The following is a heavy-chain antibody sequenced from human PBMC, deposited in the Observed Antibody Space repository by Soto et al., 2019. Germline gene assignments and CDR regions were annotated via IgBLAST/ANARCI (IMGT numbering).Heavy chain of an antibody. Sequence: EVQLVESGGGLVQPGRSLRLSCATSTFSFSNYEMAWVRQAPGKGLEWVSYIGSDGIIRYADSVKGRFTISSDNAKNSMYLQMNSLRVEDTALYYCAGGALHSGSYQDWGQGTLVTVSS. J-gene: IGHJ4*02. D-gene: IGHD1-26*01. CDR3: AGGALHSGSYQD. CDR1: TFSFSNYE. V-gene: IGHV3-48*03. CDR2: IGSDGII.